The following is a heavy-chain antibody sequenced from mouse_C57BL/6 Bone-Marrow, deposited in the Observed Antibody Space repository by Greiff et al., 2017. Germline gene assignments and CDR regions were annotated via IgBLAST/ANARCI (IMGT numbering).Heavy chain of an antibody. D-gene: IGHD2-4*01. J-gene: IGHJ1*03. CDR3: AGYDYGDV. CDR2: ISYDGSN. V-gene: IGHV3-6*01. CDR1: GYSITSGYY. Sequence: DVQLQESGPGLVKPSQSLSLTCSVTGYSITSGYYWNWIRQFPGNKLEWMGYISYDGSNNYNPSLKNRISITRDTSKNQFFLKLNSVTTEDTATYYCAGYDYGDVWGTGTTVTVSS.